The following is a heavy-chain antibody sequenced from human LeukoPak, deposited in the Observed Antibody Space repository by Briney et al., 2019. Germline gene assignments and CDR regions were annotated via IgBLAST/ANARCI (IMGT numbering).Heavy chain of an antibody. CDR1: GGSISSYY. J-gene: IGHJ6*03. V-gene: IGHV4-59*01. D-gene: IGHD4-11*01. CDR2: IYYSGST. CDR3: ARGDYSLSSYYYYYMDV. Sequence: SETLSLTCTVSGGSISSYYWSWIRQPPGKGLEWIGYIYYSGSTNYNPSLKSRVTISVDTSKNQFSLKLSSVTAADTAVYYCARGDYSLSSYYYYYMDVWGKETTVTVSS.